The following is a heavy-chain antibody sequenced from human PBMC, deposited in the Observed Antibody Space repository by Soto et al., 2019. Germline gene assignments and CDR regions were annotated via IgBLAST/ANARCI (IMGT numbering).Heavy chain of an antibody. CDR3: AHRHGSSGSYYFDY. J-gene: IGHJ4*02. V-gene: IGHV2-5*02. D-gene: IGHD3-10*01. Sequence: QITLKESGPTLVKPTQTLTLTCTFSGFSLSTSGVSVAWIRQPPGKALEWLALMYWDGNKRYSPSLESRLTITKDTSKNQVVLTMTYMDPVDTATYYCAHRHGSSGSYYFDYWGPGTLVTVSS. CDR2: MYWDGNK. CDR1: GFSLSTSGVS.